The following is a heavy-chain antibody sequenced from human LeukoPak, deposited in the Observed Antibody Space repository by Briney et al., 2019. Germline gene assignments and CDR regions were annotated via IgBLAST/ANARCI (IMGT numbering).Heavy chain of an antibody. CDR3: EREYHGGLFDY. J-gene: IGHJ4*02. Sequence: ASVKLSCKASGYTFTNYYIHWVRQAPGQGLEWMGMINPGVGGTAYAQKFQGRVTMTRDTSTSTVYMELRSLRSEDTAVYYCEREYHGGLFDYWGQGTLVTVSS. CDR1: GYTFTNYY. V-gene: IGHV1-46*01. CDR2: INPGVGGT. D-gene: IGHD2-15*01.